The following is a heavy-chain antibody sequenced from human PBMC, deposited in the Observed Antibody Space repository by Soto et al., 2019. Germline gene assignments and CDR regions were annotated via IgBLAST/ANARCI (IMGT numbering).Heavy chain of an antibody. J-gene: IGHJ4*02. D-gene: IGHD3-22*01. V-gene: IGHV3-74*01. CDR1: GFAFSSYW. Sequence: PGGSLRLSCAASGFAFSSYWMHWVRQAPGKGLVWVSRITSDGSGTSYADSVKGRFTISRDNAKNSLYLQMNSLRAEDTALYYCARVADYYDSSGYLPVVDRGQGTPVTVSS. CDR2: ITSDGSGT. CDR3: ARVADYYDSSGYLPVVD.